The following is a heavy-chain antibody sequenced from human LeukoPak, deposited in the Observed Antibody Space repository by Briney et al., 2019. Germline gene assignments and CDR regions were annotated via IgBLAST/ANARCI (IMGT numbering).Heavy chain of an antibody. D-gene: IGHD3-10*01. J-gene: IGHJ3*02. Sequence: GASVKVSCKVSGYTLTELSMHWVRQAPGKGLEWMGGFDPEDGETIYAQKFQGRVTMTEDTSTDTAYMELSSLRSEDTAVYYCATPGSSLNPFDIWGQGTMVTVSS. V-gene: IGHV1-24*01. CDR1: GYTLTELS. CDR3: ATPGSSLNPFDI. CDR2: FDPEDGET.